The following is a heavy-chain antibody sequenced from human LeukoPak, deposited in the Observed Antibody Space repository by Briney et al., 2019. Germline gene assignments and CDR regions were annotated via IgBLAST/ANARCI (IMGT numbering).Heavy chain of an antibody. J-gene: IGHJ5*02. CDR1: RFTFSSYS. Sequence: GGSLRLSCAASRFTFSSYSMNWVRQAPGKGLEWVSSISSSSSYIYYADSVKGRFTISRDNAKNSLYLQMNSLRAEDTAVYYCARGVGATLNWFDPWGQGTLVTVSS. V-gene: IGHV3-21*01. D-gene: IGHD1-26*01. CDR3: ARGVGATLNWFDP. CDR2: ISSSSSYI.